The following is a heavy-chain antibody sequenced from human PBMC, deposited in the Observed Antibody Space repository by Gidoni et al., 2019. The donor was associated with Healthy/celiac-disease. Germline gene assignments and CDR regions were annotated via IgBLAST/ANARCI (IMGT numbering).Heavy chain of an antibody. CDR3: RLYRHRNIQNLDYFDY. D-gene: IGHD2-8*01. Sequence: STYYNPSLKSRVTISVDTSKNSLSLKLRSVTAADTAVYYCRLYRHRNIQNLDYFDYWGQGTLVTVSS. CDR2: ST. V-gene: IGHV4-39*01. J-gene: IGHJ4*02.